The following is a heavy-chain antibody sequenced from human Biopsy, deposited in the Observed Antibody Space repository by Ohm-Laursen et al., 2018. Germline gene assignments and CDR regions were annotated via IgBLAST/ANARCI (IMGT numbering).Heavy chain of an antibody. CDR1: GFPFHNYA. Sequence: SLRLSCAASGFPFHNYAMNWVRQAPRKGLEWVSGINAPGGKTYYADSVKGRFTISRDNSKSTLYLQMNSLRAEDTAVYYCAREGYCSRTSCYPDYWGQGTLVTVSS. D-gene: IGHD2-2*01. CDR2: INAPGGKT. CDR3: AREGYCSRTSCYPDY. J-gene: IGHJ4*03. V-gene: IGHV3-23*01.